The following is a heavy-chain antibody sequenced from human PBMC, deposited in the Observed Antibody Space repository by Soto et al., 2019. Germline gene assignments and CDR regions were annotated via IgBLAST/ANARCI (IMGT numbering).Heavy chain of an antibody. CDR2: IKHDGSET. J-gene: IGHJ4*02. D-gene: IGHD2-15*01. Sequence: GWSLRLSCAASGFTFNTFWMSLVRQSPGKGLEWVANIKHDGSETYYVDSVKGRFTISRDNAKNSLFLQMNTLRTEDTAVYYCARDFATHCSGSTCYPYAYWGKGALVTVSS. V-gene: IGHV3-7*03. CDR3: ARDFATHCSGSTCYPYAY. CDR1: GFTFNTFW.